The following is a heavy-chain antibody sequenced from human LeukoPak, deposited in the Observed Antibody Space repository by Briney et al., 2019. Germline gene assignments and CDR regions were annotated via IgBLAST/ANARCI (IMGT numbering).Heavy chain of an antibody. CDR3: AREGQQLVPPFDY. D-gene: IGHD6-6*01. V-gene: IGHV4-38-2*02. J-gene: IGHJ4*02. Sequence: SETLSLTCIVSGYSISSGYYWGWIRQPPGKGLEWVGSITHSGIPYYSPSLRGRVTISVDTSKNQFSLQLTSLTAADTAVYYCAREGQQLVPPFDYWGQGTLVTVSS. CDR2: ITHSGIP. CDR1: GYSISSGYY.